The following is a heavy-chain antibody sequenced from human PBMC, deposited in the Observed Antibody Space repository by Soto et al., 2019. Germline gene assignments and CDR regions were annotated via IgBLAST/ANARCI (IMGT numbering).Heavy chain of an antibody. V-gene: IGHV4-4*02. CDR3: ARSCGWYAVDS. Sequence: QVQLQESGPGLVKPSGTLSLKPSETLSLTCGVSGVSIDSGYWWGWVRQPPGKDLAWLGDMSHGGGINHAPARKSGVTMLLANPKNLSSLSLGLVTAADTATYYRARSCGWYAVDSWCQGILVTVSS. D-gene: IGHD6-19*01. CDR2: MSHGGGI. CDR1: GVSIDSGYW. J-gene: IGHJ4*02.